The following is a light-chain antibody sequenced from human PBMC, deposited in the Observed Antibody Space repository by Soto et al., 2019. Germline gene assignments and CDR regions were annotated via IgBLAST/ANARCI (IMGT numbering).Light chain of an antibody. CDR1: VLAKKY. V-gene: IGLV3-27*01. Sequence: SYELTQPSSVSVSPGQTARITCSGDVLAKKYARWFQQKPGQAPVLVIYKDSERPSGIPERFSGSSSGTTVTLTISGAQVVDEADYYCYSAADNNLLVFGGGTQLTVL. CDR3: YSAADNNLLV. J-gene: IGLJ2*01. CDR2: KDS.